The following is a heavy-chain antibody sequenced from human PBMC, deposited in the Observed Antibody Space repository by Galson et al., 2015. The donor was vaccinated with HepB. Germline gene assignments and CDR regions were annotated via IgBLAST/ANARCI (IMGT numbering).Heavy chain of an antibody. D-gene: IGHD5-24*01. CDR2: ISAYNGNT. V-gene: IGHV1-18*01. J-gene: IGHJ5*02. Sequence: SVKVSCKASGGTFSSYAISWVRQAPGQGLEWMGWISAYNGNTNYAQKLQGRVTMTTDTSTSTAYMELRSLRSDDTAVYYCARDRVEEWFDPWGQGTLVTVSS. CDR1: GGTFSSYA. CDR3: ARDRVEEWFDP.